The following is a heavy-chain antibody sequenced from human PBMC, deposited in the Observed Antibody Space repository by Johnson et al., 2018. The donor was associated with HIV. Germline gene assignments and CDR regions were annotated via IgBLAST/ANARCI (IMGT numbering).Heavy chain of an antibody. J-gene: IGHJ3*02. Sequence: VESGGVLVQPGRSLRLSCAASGFTFDDYAMHWVRQAPGQGLEWVSGISWNSCSIGYADSVKGRFTISRDNSKNTLYLQMNSLRAEDTAVYYCAKALLLTTATSRDAFDIWGQGTMVTVSS. CDR2: ISWNSCSI. CDR3: AKALLLTTATSRDAFDI. D-gene: IGHD4-17*01. CDR1: GFTFDDYA. V-gene: IGHV3-9*01.